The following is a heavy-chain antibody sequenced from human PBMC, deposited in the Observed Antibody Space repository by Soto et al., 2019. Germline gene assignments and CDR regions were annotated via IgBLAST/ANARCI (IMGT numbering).Heavy chain of an antibody. V-gene: IGHV3-9*01. J-gene: IGHJ6*03. CDR2: ISWNSGSI. CDR3: AKDSRGGAYYYYYMDV. D-gene: IGHD3-10*01. CDR1: GFTFDDDA. Sequence: EVQLVESGGGLVQPGRSLRLSCAASGFTFDDDAMHWVRQAPGKGLEWVSGISWNSGSIGYADSVKGRFTISRDNAKNSLYLQMNSLRAEDTALYYCAKDSRGGAYYYYYMDVWGKGTTVTVSS.